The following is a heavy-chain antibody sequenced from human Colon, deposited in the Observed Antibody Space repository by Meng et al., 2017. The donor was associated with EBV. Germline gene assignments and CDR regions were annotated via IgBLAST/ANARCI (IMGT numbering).Heavy chain of an antibody. CDR1: GGSLSGYY. CDR3: ARTFGYCSNNNCPRTLGY. V-gene: IGHV4-34*02. J-gene: IGHJ4*02. CDR2: INHSGSA. Sequence: QVHLQQWGAGLLKPSGTLSPTWGVSGGSLSGYYWSWIRHFPGRTLEFIGDINHSGSANYNPSLRSRVAISVDTSKNQIFLNLHSVTAADTAVYHCARTFGYCSNNNCPRTLGYWGQGTLVTVSS. D-gene: IGHD2-2*03.